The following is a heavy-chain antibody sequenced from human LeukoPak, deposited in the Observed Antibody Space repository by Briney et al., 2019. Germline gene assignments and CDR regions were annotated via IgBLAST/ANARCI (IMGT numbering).Heavy chain of an antibody. J-gene: IGHJ2*01. CDR1: GGSISSYY. Sequence: SETLSLTCTVSGGSISSYYWSWLRQPPGKGLEWIGYIDYSGSTNYNPSLKSRVTISVDTSKNQFSLKLSSVTAADTAVYYCARVSVTMVRGVPPPYWYFDLWGRGTLVTVSS. CDR2: IDYSGST. V-gene: IGHV4-59*01. CDR3: ARVSVTMVRGVPPPYWYFDL. D-gene: IGHD3-10*01.